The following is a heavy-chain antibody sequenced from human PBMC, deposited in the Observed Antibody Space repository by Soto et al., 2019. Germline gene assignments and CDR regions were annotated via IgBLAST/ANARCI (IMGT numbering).Heavy chain of an antibody. J-gene: IGHJ4*02. CDR3: AREMMSSGNFDY. CDR2: IYYSGST. D-gene: IGHD3-22*01. CDR1: GGSISSYY. Sequence: SETLSLTCTVSGGSISSYYWSWIRQPPGKGLEWIGYIYYSGSTNYNPSLKSRVTISVDTSKNQFSLKLSSVTAADTAVYYCAREMMSSGNFDYWGQGTLVTVSS. V-gene: IGHV4-59*01.